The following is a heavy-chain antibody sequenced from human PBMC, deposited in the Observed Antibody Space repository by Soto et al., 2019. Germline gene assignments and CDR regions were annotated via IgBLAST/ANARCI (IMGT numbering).Heavy chain of an antibody. J-gene: IGHJ4*02. D-gene: IGHD2-8*02. CDR2: INHSGST. V-gene: IGHV4-39*07. CDR1: GGSISSGGYY. CDR3: ARDKITGLFDY. Sequence: PSETLSLTCTVSGGSISSGGYYWSWIRQHPGTGLEWIGEINHSGSTNYNPSLKSRVTISVDTSKNQFSLKLTSVTAADTAVYYCARDKITGLFDYWGQGTLVT.